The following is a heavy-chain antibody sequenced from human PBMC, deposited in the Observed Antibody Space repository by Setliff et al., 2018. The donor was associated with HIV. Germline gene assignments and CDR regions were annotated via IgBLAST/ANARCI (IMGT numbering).Heavy chain of an antibody. CDR3: VSQNGYGLLGGV. V-gene: IGHV4-38-2*01. J-gene: IGHJ3*01. D-gene: IGHD5-18*01. CDR2: IYRTGST. CDR1: GYSIISGDY. Sequence: SETLSLTCRVSGYSIISGDYWGWIRQPPGKGLEWIGSIYRTGSTYYNPSLKSRITMSIDTSKNQFSVNLSSVTASDTAVYYCVSQNGYGLLGGVWGQGTMVTVSS.